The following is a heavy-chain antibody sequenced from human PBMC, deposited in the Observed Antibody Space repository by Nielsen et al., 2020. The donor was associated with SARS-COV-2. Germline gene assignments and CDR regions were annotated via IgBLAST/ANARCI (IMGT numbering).Heavy chain of an antibody. CDR3: ARGEGWLAPDAFDI. D-gene: IGHD6-19*01. V-gene: IGHV1-8*01. CDR2: MNPNSGNT. CDR1: GYTFTSYD. Sequence: ASVKVSCKASGYTFTSYDINWVRQATGQGLEWMGWMNPNSGNTGYAQKFQGRVTITADESTSTAYMELSSLRSEDTAVYYCARGEGWLAPDAFDIWGQGTMVTVSS. J-gene: IGHJ3*02.